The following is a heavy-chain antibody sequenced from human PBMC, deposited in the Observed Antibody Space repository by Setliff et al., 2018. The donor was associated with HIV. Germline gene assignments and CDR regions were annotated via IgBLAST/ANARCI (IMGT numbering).Heavy chain of an antibody. CDR2: IYHSGIV. Sequence: PSETLSLTCAVYGAPFNGYYWAWIRQSPAKGLEWIGEIYHSGIVNYNPSLQSRVTISTDTSKNQFSLRLNSVTVADTAVYYCARVRLRVPPSIFDYWGRGSLVTVSS. J-gene: IGHJ4*02. CDR3: ARVRLRVPPSIFDY. D-gene: IGHD2-2*01. CDR1: GAPFNGYY. V-gene: IGHV4-34*01.